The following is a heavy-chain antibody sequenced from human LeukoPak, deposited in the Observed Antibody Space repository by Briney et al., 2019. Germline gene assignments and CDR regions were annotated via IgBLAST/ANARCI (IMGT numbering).Heavy chain of an antibody. D-gene: IGHD1-7*01. V-gene: IGHV1-24*01. J-gene: IGHJ6*04. CDR1: GYILTKLS. Sequence: ASVKVSCKVSGYILTKLSMHWVRQAPGKGLEWMGSFDPEDGETIYTQKFQGRVTMTEDTSTDTAYMELSSLRSEDTAVYYCVTTKRANWELRLLLDVWGKGTTVTISS. CDR3: VTTKRANWELRLLLDV. CDR2: FDPEDGET.